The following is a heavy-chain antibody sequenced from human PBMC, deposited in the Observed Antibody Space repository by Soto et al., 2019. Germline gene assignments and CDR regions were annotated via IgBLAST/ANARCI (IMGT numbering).Heavy chain of an antibody. Sequence: PSETLSLTCTASGGSISGYYWSWIRQPPGKGLEWIGYIYYSGSTNYNPSLKSRVTISVDTSKNQFSLKLSSVTAADTAVYYCAKRYSGYDDAFDIWGQGTMVTVSS. D-gene: IGHD5-12*01. CDR1: GGSISGYY. J-gene: IGHJ3*02. CDR3: AKRYSGYDDAFDI. V-gene: IGHV4-59*08. CDR2: IYYSGST.